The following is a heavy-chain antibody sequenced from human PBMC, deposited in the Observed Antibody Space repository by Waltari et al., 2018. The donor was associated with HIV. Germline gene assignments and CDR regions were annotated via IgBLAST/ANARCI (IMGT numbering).Heavy chain of an antibody. CDR2: INHIGSN. D-gene: IGHD3-22*01. J-gene: IGHJ6*02. CDR3: ARGGNYYDSSGYLYGMDV. CDR1: GGSFSGYY. V-gene: IGHV4-34*01. Sequence: QVHLQQWGAGLLKPSETLSLTCAVYGGSFSGYYWSWIRQPPGKGLEWIGEINHIGSNNYNPSLKGRVNIAVDTSKNQFSLKLSSVTAADTAVYYCARGGNYYDSSGYLYGMDVWGQGTTVTVSS.